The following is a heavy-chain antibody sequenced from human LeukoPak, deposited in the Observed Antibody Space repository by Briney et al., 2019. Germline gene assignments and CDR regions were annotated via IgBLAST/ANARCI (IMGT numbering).Heavy chain of an antibody. J-gene: IGHJ3*02. D-gene: IGHD3-22*01. V-gene: IGHV4-4*07. CDR2: ISTSGST. CDR1: GGSISSYY. CDR3: ARVSHYYDSSGYYYVRAFDI. Sequence: PSATLSLTCTVSGGSISSYYWSWIRQPAGKGLEWIGRISTSGSTNYNPSLKSRVTMSVDTSNNQFSLKLSSVTAADTAVYYCARVSHYYDSSGYYYVRAFDIWGQGTMVTVSS.